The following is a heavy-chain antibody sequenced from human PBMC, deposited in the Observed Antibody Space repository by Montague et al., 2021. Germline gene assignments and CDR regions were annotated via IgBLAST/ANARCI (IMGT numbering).Heavy chain of an antibody. CDR2: SSGTGADT. CDR1: GFTLDSYM. J-gene: IGHJ4*02. Sequence: SLRLSCAGSGFTLDSYMMSWVRRAPGKGLEWVSASSGTGADTYYADSVKGRFTISRDNSKNTLYLQMDSLRDDDTAVYYCARDGYNWIPYDYWGQGTLVTVSS. D-gene: IGHD1-1*01. CDR3: ARDGYNWIPYDY. V-gene: IGHV3-23*01.